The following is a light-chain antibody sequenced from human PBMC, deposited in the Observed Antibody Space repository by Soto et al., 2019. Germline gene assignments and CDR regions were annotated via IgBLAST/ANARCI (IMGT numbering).Light chain of an antibody. Sequence: ETVLTQSPGTLSLSPGERATLSCRSSQSVSSNYLAWYQQKPGQAPRLLIYDVSSRATGIPDRFSGSEFGTDFTLTISRLEPEDFAMYYCQQYGSSPTFGQGTKVEIK. CDR3: QQYGSSPT. CDR1: QSVSSNY. J-gene: IGKJ1*01. CDR2: DVS. V-gene: IGKV3-20*01.